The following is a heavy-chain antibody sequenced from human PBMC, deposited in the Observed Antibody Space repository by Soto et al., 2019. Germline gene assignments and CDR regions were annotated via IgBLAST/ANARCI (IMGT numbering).Heavy chain of an antibody. Sequence: GGSLRLSCSASGFTFSSYSMHWFRQAPGKGLEYVSAISSNGGSTYYADSVKGRFTSSRDNAKNTVYLQMNSLRVEDTAVYYCARGWFGPDVWGKGTTVTVSS. CDR3: ARGWFGPDV. CDR2: ISSNGGST. V-gene: IGHV3-64*04. CDR1: GFTFSSYS. D-gene: IGHD3-10*01. J-gene: IGHJ6*04.